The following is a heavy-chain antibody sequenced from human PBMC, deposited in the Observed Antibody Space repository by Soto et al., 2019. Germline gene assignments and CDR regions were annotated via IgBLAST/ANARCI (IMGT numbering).Heavy chain of an antibody. J-gene: IGHJ4*02. CDR2: VDAGGFST. D-gene: IGHD2-15*01. CDR3: TKVVATLSPIDN. V-gene: IGHV3-23*01. Sequence: EVQLLESGGGLVSPGGSLRLSCAVSGFTFTNFAMGWVRQAPGKGLEWVSVVDAGGFSTFYAVSVKGRFTISRDNTDNTVHLQMTRLRAEDTALYYCTKVVATLSPIDNWGQGALVTVSS. CDR1: GFTFTNFA.